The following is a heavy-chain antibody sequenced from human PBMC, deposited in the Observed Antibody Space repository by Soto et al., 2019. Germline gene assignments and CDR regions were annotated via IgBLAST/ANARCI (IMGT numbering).Heavy chain of an antibody. CDR2: VDPSDSYT. CDR3: ARHSSNTVAARAPFDP. Sequence: GESLKISCQDSGYGFTTKWISWVRQMPGKGLEWVGRVDPSDSYTDYSPSFRGHVIISVDRSVSTAYLEWSSLKASDSAIYYCARHSSNTVAARAPFDPWGQGTLVTVSS. D-gene: IGHD6-6*01. V-gene: IGHV5-10-1*01. J-gene: IGHJ5*02. CDR1: GYGFTTKW.